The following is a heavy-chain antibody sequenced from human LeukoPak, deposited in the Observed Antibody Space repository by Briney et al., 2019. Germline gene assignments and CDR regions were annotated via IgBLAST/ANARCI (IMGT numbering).Heavy chain of an antibody. CDR1: GYTFTSYG. CDR3: ARDLDSFSSGWYVSRV. CDR2: ISAYDGNT. J-gene: IGHJ4*02. Sequence: ASVKVSCRASGYTFTSYGINWVRQAPGQGLEWMGWISAYDGNTKYSQEFQGRVTMTTDTSTSTAYMEPRSLRSDDTAVYYCARDLDSFSSGWYVSRVWGQGTLVTVSS. D-gene: IGHD6-19*01. V-gene: IGHV1-18*01.